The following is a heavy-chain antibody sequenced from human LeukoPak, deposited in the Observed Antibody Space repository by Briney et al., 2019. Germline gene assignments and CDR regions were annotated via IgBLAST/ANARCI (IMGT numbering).Heavy chain of an antibody. D-gene: IGHD5-24*01. V-gene: IGHV4-34*01. CDR1: GFTVSSNY. J-gene: IGHJ4*02. CDR3: ARGVVATISN. CDR2: INHSGST. Sequence: GSLRLSCAASGFTVSSNYMSWVRQAPGEGLEWIGEINHSGSTNYNPSLKSRVTISVDTSKNQFSLKLSSVTAADTAVYYCARGVVATISNWGQGTLVNVSS.